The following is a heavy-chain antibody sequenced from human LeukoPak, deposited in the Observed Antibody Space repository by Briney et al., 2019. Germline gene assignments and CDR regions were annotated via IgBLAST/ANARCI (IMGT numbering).Heavy chain of an antibody. CDR3: AKGYHYYDSSGYPDYFDY. CDR1: GFTFSSYA. D-gene: IGHD3-22*01. CDR2: ISGSGGST. J-gene: IGHJ4*02. V-gene: IGHV3-23*01. Sequence: RGSLRLSCAASGFTFSSYAMSWVRQAPGKGLEWVSAISGSGGSTYYADSVKGRFTISRDNSKNTLYLQMNSLRAEDTAVYYCAKGYHYYDSSGYPDYFDYWGQGTLVTVSS.